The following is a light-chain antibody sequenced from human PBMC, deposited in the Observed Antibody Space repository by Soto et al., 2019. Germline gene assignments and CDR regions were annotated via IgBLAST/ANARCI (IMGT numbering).Light chain of an antibody. J-gene: IGLJ1*01. CDR1: TSNIGSHT. Sequence: QAVVTQPPSASGPPGQRVTISCSGSTSNIGSHTVNWYQHVPGTAPKLLITTNNQRPSGVPDRFSGFKSGSSASLVISGLQSEDEADYYCATWDDSLKGVFGTGTKLTVL. CDR3: ATWDDSLKGV. V-gene: IGLV1-44*01. CDR2: TNN.